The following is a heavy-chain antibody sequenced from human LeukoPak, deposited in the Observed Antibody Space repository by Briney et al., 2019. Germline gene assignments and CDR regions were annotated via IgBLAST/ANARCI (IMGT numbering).Heavy chain of an antibody. D-gene: IGHD3-3*01. J-gene: IGHJ4*02. Sequence: GGSLRLSCAASGFTFSSYAMHWVRQAPGKGLEWVAVISYDGSNKYYADSVKGRFTISRDNSKNTLYLQMNSLRAEDTAVYYCASNYDFWSGYFPHDYWGQGTLVTVSS. CDR1: GFTFSSYA. CDR2: ISYDGSNK. V-gene: IGHV3-30*01. CDR3: ASNYDFWSGYFPHDY.